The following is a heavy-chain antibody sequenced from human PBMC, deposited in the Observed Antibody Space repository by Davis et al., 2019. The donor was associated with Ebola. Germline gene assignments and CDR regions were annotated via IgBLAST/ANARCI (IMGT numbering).Heavy chain of an antibody. CDR1: GGSISSSSYY. Sequence: GSLRLSCTVSGGSISSSSYYWGWVRQPPGKGLEWIGSIYYSGSTYYNPSLKSRVTISVDTSKNQFSLKLSSVTAADTAVYYCARVRLGWFDPWGQGTLVTVSS. J-gene: IGHJ5*02. V-gene: IGHV4-39*07. CDR3: ARVRLGWFDP. CDR2: IYYSGST. D-gene: IGHD6-19*01.